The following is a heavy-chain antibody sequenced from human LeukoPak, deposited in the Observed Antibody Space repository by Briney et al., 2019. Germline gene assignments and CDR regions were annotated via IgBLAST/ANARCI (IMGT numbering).Heavy chain of an antibody. CDR1: GFTFGTYG. D-gene: IGHD3-22*01. CDR3: AKVGYYNSGWIDY. CDR2: ISGRGDRT. J-gene: IGHJ4*02. Sequence: GGSLRLSCAASGFTFGTYGVRCVPHARGGAVEWVSHISGRGDRTHYADSVKGRFTLSRDNFRNTLYLQINSLRAEDTAVYYCAKVGYYNSGWIDYWGQGTLVTVSS. V-gene: IGHV3-23*01.